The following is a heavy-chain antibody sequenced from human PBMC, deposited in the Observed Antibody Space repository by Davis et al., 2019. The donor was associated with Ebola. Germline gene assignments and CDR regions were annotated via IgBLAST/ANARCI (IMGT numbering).Heavy chain of an antibody. V-gene: IGHV3-23*01. CDR2: IGSDTAT. J-gene: IGHJ6*02. Sequence: GESLKISCAASGFTFSDYSMNWVRQAPGEGLEWVSGIGSDTATHYADSVRGRFTISRDDSKNTLFLQMDSLRAEDTAVYYCAKDLFWWSAADVWGQGTTVIVSS. CDR1: GFTFSDYS. D-gene: IGHD2-8*02. CDR3: AKDLFWWSAADV.